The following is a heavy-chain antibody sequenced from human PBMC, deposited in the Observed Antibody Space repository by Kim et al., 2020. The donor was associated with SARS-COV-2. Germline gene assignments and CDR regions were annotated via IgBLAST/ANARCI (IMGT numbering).Heavy chain of an antibody. D-gene: IGHD3-22*01. Sequence: SETLSLTCTVSGGSISSYYWSWIRQPPGKGLEWIGYIYYSGSTNYNPSLKSRVTISVDTSKNQFSLKLSSVTAADTAVYYCARNYYDSSYLLYYYYGMDVWGQGTTVTVSS. J-gene: IGHJ6*02. CDR2: IYYSGST. CDR3: ARNYYDSSYLLYYYYGMDV. CDR1: GGSISSYY. V-gene: IGHV4-59*01.